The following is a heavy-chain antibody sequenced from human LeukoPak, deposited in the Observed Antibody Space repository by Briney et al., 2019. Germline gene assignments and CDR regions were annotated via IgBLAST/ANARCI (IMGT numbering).Heavy chain of an antibody. V-gene: IGHV3-48*03. J-gene: IGHJ6*02. CDR1: GFTFSSYE. CDR3: ARDHPPLELGYCSGGSCYSGLDYYGMDV. CDR2: ISSSGSTI. Sequence: GGSLRLSCAASGFTFSSYEMNWVRQAPGKGLEWVSYISSSGSTIYYADSVKGRFTISRDNAKNSLYLQMNSLRAEDTAVYYCARDHPPLELGYCSGGSCYSGLDYYGMDVWGQGTTVTVSS. D-gene: IGHD2-15*01.